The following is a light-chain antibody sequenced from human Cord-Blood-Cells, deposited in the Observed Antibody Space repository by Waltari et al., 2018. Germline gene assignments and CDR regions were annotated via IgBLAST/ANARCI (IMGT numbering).Light chain of an antibody. CDR3: CSYAGSYTWV. J-gene: IGLJ3*02. V-gene: IGLV2-11*01. Sequence: QSALTQPRSVYGSPGQSVTISSTGPSSDVGGYNYVPWYQQHPGKAPKLMLYDVSKRPSGVPDRFSGSNSGNTASLTISGLQAEDEADYYCCSYAGSYTWVFGGGTKLTVL. CDR2: DVS. CDR1: SSDVGGYNY.